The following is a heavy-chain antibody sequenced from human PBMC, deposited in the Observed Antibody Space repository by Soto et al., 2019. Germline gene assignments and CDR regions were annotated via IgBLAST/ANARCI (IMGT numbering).Heavy chain of an antibody. Sequence: ASVKVSCKASGYTFTGYYMHWVRQAPGQGLEWMGWINSKSGATNYAQKFQGWVTMTRDTSITTAYMELSRLKSDDTAVYYCARGSELTTFDYWGQGTLVTVSS. J-gene: IGHJ4*02. D-gene: IGHD1-7*01. CDR2: INSKSGAT. CDR1: GYTFTGYY. CDR3: ARGSELTTFDY. V-gene: IGHV1-2*04.